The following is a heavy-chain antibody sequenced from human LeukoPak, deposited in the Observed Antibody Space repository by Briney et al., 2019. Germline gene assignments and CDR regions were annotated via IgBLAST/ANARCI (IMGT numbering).Heavy chain of an antibody. CDR2: ISYDGSNK. D-gene: IGHD3-22*01. CDR1: GFTYSTST. V-gene: IGHV3-30*09. Sequence: PGGSLRLSCAASGFTYSTSTMHWVRQAPGKGLEWVAVISYDGSNKFYADSAKGRFAISRDNSKNTLYLQMNSLRGYDSAVYYCARPLSNGYFHDSGGHYPYAMDVWGQGTTVTVSS. J-gene: IGHJ6*02. CDR3: ARPLSNGYFHDSGGHYPYAMDV.